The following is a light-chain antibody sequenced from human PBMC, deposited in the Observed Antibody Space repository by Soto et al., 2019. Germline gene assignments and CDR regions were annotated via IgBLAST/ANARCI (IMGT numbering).Light chain of an antibody. Sequence: EIVLTQSPATLSLSPGERATLSCRASQSVSSYLAWYQQKPGQAPRLLIYDASNRATGIPARFSGSGSGTDFTPTISSLEPEDFAGYYCQQRSNWPGLTFGGGTKVESK. V-gene: IGKV3-11*01. CDR3: QQRSNWPGLT. CDR1: QSVSSY. CDR2: DAS. J-gene: IGKJ4*01.